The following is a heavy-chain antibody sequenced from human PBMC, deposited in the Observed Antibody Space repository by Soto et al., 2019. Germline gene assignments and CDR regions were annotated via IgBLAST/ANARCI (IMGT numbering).Heavy chain of an antibody. D-gene: IGHD2-2*01. CDR2: VDPNGGRT. Sequence: ASVKVSCKASGYTFTSTYMHWVRQAPGQGLEWMGVVDPNGGRTIYAEKFQGRLTLTRDNAQNSLYLHMNSLRAEDTAVYYCARGIVLLVAAMRRGMDVWGQGTTVTVSS. J-gene: IGHJ6*02. CDR3: ARGIVLLVAAMRRGMDV. CDR1: GYTFTSTY. V-gene: IGHV1-46*01.